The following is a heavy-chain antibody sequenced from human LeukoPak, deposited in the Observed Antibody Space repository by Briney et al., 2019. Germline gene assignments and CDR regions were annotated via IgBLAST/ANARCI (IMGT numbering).Heavy chain of an antibody. Sequence: SVKVSCKASGGTISSYAISWVRQAPGQGLEWMGGIIPIFGTANYAQKFQGRVTITADESTSTAYMELSSLRSEDTAVYYCARGSRGIAARPDWFDPWGQGTLVTVSS. CDR3: ARGSRGIAARPDWFDP. J-gene: IGHJ5*02. CDR2: IIPIFGTA. CDR1: GGTISSYA. D-gene: IGHD6-6*01. V-gene: IGHV1-69*13.